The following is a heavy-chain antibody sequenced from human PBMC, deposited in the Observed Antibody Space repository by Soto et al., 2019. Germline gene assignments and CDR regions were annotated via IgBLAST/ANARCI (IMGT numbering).Heavy chain of an antibody. Sequence: GASVKVSCKASGYTFTSYYMHWVRQAPGQGLEWMGIINPSGGSTSYAQKFQGRVTMTRGTSTSTVYMELSSLRSEDTAVYYCARSAFVVVPAAVGFDPWGQGTLVTVSS. CDR2: INPSGGST. D-gene: IGHD2-2*01. V-gene: IGHV1-46*03. CDR1: GYTFTSYY. J-gene: IGHJ5*02. CDR3: ARSAFVVVPAAVGFDP.